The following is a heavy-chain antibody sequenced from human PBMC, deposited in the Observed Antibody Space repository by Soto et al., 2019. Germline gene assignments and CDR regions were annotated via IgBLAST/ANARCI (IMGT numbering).Heavy chain of an antibody. D-gene: IGHD3-16*02. V-gene: IGHV4-31*03. Sequence: QVQLQESGPGLVKPSQTLSLTCTVSGVSITTGSYYWSWIRQHPGKGLEWIGSIYYSGNTYYNPSLKSRLTISVDTSKDQFSLKLSSVTAADTAVYYCARVLGELSFYYNWFDPWGQGTLVTVSS. CDR1: GVSITTGSYY. CDR3: ARVLGELSFYYNWFDP. CDR2: IYYSGNT. J-gene: IGHJ5*02.